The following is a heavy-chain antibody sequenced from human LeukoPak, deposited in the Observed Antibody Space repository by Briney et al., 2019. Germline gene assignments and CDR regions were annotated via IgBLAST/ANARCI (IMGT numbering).Heavy chain of an antibody. V-gene: IGHV3-11*04. J-gene: IGHJ4*02. CDR3: ARAQTGDYYDSSGYYWIDY. CDR1: GFTFSDYY. Sequence: PGGSLRLSCAASGFTFSDYYMSWIRQAPGEGREWVSYISSSGSTIYYADSVKGRFTISRDNAKNSLYLQMNSLRAEDTAVYYCARAQTGDYYDSSGYYWIDYWGQGTLVTVSS. D-gene: IGHD3-22*01. CDR2: ISSSGSTI.